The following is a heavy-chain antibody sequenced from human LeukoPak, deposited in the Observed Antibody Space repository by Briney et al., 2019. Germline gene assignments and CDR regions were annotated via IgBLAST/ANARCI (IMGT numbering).Heavy chain of an antibody. CDR3: ARDGAIGGYDFDC. D-gene: IGHD1-26*01. Sequence: GGSLRLSCAASGFIFSSYTMNWVRQAPGKGLEWVSSITSTSTYIYYADSMKGRFTISRDNAKNSLYLQMNSLRAEDTAVYYCARDGAIGGYDFDCWGRGTLVTVSS. J-gene: IGHJ4*02. V-gene: IGHV3-21*01. CDR2: ITSTSTYI. CDR1: GFIFSSYT.